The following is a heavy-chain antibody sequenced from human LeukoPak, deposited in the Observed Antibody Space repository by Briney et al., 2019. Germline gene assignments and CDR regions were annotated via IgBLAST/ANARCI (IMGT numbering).Heavy chain of an antibody. D-gene: IGHD3-9*01. CDR2: ISGSGGST. CDR1: GFTFSSYA. Sequence: GGSLRLSCAASGFTFSSYAMSWVRQAPGKGLEWVSAISGSGGSTYYADSVKGRFTISRDNSKNTLYLQMNSLRAEHTAVYYCARGYDSLTGYLGGDYWGQGTLVTVSS. J-gene: IGHJ4*02. V-gene: IGHV3-23*01. CDR3: ARGYDSLTGYLGGDY.